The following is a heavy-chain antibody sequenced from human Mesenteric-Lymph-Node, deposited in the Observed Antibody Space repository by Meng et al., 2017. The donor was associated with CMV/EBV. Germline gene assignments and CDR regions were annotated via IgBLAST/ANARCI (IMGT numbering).Heavy chain of an antibody. V-gene: IGHV3-7*01. J-gene: IGHJ4*02. CDR1: GFTFSNHY. Sequence: GESLKISCAASGFTFSNHYMSWVRQTPGKGLEWVANIKQDGSEQFYAESVKGRFTIYRDNAKSSLYLQMSSLRTEDTAVYYCARPFYCTNGVCRDYWGQGTLVTVSS. CDR2: IKQDGSEQ. D-gene: IGHD2-8*01. CDR3: ARPFYCTNGVCRDY.